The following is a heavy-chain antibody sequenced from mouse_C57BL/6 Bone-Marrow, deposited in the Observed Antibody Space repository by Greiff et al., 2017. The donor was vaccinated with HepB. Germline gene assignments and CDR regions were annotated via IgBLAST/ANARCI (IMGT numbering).Heavy chain of an antibody. J-gene: IGHJ3*01. CDR2: ILPSIGTT. CDR1: DSEVFPIAY. CDR3: ARLGLLRPFAY. Sequence: QVQLQQSGSELRSPGSSVKLSCKDFDSEVFPIAYMSWVRQKPGHGFEWIGGILPSIGTTIYGEKFEDKATLDADTLSNTAYLELNSLTSEDSAIYYCARLGLLRPFAYWGQGTLVTVSA. D-gene: IGHD2-3*01. V-gene: IGHV15-2*01.